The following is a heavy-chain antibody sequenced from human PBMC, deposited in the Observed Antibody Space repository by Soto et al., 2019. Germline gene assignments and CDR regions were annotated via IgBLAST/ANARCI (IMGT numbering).Heavy chain of an antibody. V-gene: IGHV2-5*02. J-gene: IGHJ4*02. Sequence: QITVKESGLTLVKPTETLTLTCTFSGFSLSSIGMGVGWIRQPPGKALEWLALMYWDDDKRYSPSLSSRLTITKDPPKNEVDLTTTYMDPVDTATYYCARLTRGAYDSGRLWEKFDYWGQGTLVTVSS. CDR1: GFSLSSIGMG. CDR3: ARLTRGAYDSGRLWEKFDY. D-gene: IGHD5-12*01. CDR2: MYWDDDK.